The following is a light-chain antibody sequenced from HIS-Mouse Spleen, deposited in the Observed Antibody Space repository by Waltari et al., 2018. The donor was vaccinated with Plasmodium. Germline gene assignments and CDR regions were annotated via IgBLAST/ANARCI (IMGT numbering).Light chain of an antibody. CDR3: QQYNSYLFT. V-gene: IGKV1-5*03. CDR2: KAS. J-gene: IGKJ3*01. CDR1: QSISSL. Sequence: DIQMTQSPSTLSASVVDRVTLTCRASQSISSLLAWYQQKPGKAPKLLIYKASSLESGVPSRFSGSGSGTEFTLTISSLQPDDFATYYCQQYNSYLFTFGPGTKVDIK.